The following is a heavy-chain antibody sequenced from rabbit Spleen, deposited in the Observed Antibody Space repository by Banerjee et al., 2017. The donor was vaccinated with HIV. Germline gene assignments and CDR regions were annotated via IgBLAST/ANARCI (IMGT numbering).Heavy chain of an antibody. CDR2: IYSDSSGST. Sequence: QLKESGGGLVQPGGSLKLSCKASGFTLSSYYMNWVRQAPGKGLEWIGCIYSDSSGSTYYASWVNGRFTISRDIDQNTLYLQLNSLTAADTATYFCVRDQARMLDLWGQGTLVTVS. CDR3: VRDQARMLDL. J-gene: IGHJ3*01. D-gene: IGHD6-1*01. V-gene: IGHV1S7*01. CDR1: GFTLSSYY.